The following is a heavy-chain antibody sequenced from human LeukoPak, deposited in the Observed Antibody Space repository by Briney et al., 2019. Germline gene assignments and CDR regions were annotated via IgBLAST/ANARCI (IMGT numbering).Heavy chain of an antibody. Sequence: SVKVSCKASGGTFSSYAISWVRQAPGQGLEWMGRIIPIFGTANYAQKFQGRVTITTDESTGTAYMELSSLRAEDTAVYYCARDLGAWDYYDSSVGAFDIWGQGTMVTVSS. CDR1: GGTFSSYA. V-gene: IGHV1-69*05. CDR3: ARDLGAWDYYDSSVGAFDI. D-gene: IGHD3-22*01. J-gene: IGHJ3*02. CDR2: IIPIFGTA.